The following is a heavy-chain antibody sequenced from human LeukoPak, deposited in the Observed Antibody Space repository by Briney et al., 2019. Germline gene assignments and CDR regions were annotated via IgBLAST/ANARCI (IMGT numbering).Heavy chain of an antibody. CDR2: INPSGGST. J-gene: IGHJ4*02. CDR1: GYTFTSYA. CDR3: ASTYCGGDCYWKPIDY. Sequence: GASVKVSCKTSGYTFTSYAINWVRQAPGQGLEWMGIINPSGGSTSYAQKFRGRVTMTRDTSTSTVYMELSSLRSEDTAVYYCASTYCGGDCYWKPIDYWGQGTLVTVSS. D-gene: IGHD2-21*02. V-gene: IGHV1-46*01.